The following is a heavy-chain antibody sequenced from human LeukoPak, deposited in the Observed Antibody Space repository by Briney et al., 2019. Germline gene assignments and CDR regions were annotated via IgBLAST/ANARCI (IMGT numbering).Heavy chain of an antibody. CDR2: IKQDGSEK. D-gene: IGHD3-10*01. V-gene: IGHV3-7*01. CDR1: GFTFSSYW. CDR3: AEVGEQNAFDI. J-gene: IGHJ3*02. Sequence: PGGSLRLSCAASGFTFSSYWMSWVRQAPGEGLEWVANIKQDGSEKYYVDSVKGRFTISRDNAKNSLYLQMNSLRAEDTAVYYCAEVGEQNAFDIWGQGTMVTVSS.